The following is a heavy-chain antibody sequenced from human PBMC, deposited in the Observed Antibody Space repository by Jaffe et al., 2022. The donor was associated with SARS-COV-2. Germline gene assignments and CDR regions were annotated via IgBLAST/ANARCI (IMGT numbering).Heavy chain of an antibody. CDR3: TTAGGVRYYYYYGMDV. J-gene: IGHJ6*02. Sequence: EVQLVESGGGLVKPGGSLRLSCAASGFTFSNAWMSWVRQAPGKGLEWVGRIKSKTDGGTTDYAAPVKGRFTISRDDSKNTLYLQMNSLKTEDTAVYYCTTAGGVRYYYYYGMDVWGQGTTVTVSS. CDR2: IKSKTDGGTT. V-gene: IGHV3-15*01. D-gene: IGHD2-8*02. CDR1: GFTFSNAW.